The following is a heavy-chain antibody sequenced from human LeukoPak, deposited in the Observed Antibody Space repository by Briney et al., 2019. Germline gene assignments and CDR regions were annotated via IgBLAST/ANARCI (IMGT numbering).Heavy chain of an antibody. CDR2: ISWTSGNT. CDR1: GFTFIHYA. D-gene: IGHD4-17*01. J-gene: IGHJ4*02. CDR3: AKDSYGDYDHYIDY. Sequence: QSGGSLRLSCGASGFTFIHYAMHWVRQAPGKGLEWVSGISWTSGNTGYADSVKGRFTISRDSAKNSLYLQMNSLRAEDTAFYYCAKDSYGDYDHYIDYWGQGTLVTVSS. V-gene: IGHV3-9*01.